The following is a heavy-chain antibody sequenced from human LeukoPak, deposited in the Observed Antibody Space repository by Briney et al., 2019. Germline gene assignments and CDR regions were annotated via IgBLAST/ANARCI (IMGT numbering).Heavy chain of an antibody. J-gene: IGHJ5*02. CDR3: AKGGSTLNWFDP. CDR1: GFTFSSYA. V-gene: IGHV3-30*04. CDR2: ISYDGSNK. Sequence: PGGSLRLSCAASGFTFSSYAMHWVRQAPGKGLEWVAVISYDGSNKYYADSVKGRFTISRDNSKNTLYLQMNSLRAEDTAVYYCAKGGSTLNWFDPWGQGTLVTVSS. D-gene: IGHD2-2*01.